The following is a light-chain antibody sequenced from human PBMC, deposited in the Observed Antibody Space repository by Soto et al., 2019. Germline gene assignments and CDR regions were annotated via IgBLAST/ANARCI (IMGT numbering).Light chain of an antibody. CDR1: QGISSY. V-gene: IGKV1-9*01. CDR2: AAS. J-gene: IGKJ4*01. Sequence: DIQLTQSPSFLSASIGDRVTITCRASQGISSYLAWYQQKPGKAPELLIYAASNLQSGVPSRFSGSGSGTEFTLTISSLQPEDFATYYCQQLNSYPLTFGGGTKVGLK. CDR3: QQLNSYPLT.